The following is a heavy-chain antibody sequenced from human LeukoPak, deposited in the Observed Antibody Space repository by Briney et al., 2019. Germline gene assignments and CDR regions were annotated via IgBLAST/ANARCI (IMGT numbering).Heavy chain of an antibody. CDR1: GFTFSSYS. Sequence: GGSLRLSCAASGFTFSSYSMSWVRQAPGTGLEWLSYISSSSSTIYYADSVKGRFTISRDNAKNSLYLQMNSLRAEDTAVYYCAATYGDYRWSLYWGQGTLVTVSS. CDR3: AATYGDYRWSLY. D-gene: IGHD4-17*01. CDR2: ISSSSSTI. V-gene: IGHV3-48*01. J-gene: IGHJ4*02.